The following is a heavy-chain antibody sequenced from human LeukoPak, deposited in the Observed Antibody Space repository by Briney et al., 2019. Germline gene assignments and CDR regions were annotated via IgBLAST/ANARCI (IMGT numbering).Heavy chain of an antibody. Sequence: SETLSLTCAVYGGSFSDYYWSWIRQPPGEGLEWIGEINHSGSTNYNPSLKSRVTISVDTSKNQFSLKLSSVTAADTAVYYCAQGHDYGDYLNWFDPWAREPWSPSPQ. V-gene: IGHV4-34*01. J-gene: IGHJ5*02. CDR1: GGSFSDYY. CDR2: INHSGST. CDR3: AQGHDYGDYLNWFDP. D-gene: IGHD4-17*01.